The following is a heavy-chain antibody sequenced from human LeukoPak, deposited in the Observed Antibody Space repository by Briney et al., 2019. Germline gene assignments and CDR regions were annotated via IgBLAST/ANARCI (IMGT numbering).Heavy chain of an antibody. CDR2: ISTSGTTI. CDR3: ARAGYYFDY. CDR1: GFAFSTYE. V-gene: IGHV3-48*03. Sequence: GGSLRLSCAASGFAFSTYEMNWVRQAPGKGLEWVSYISTSGTTIYYADTVKGRFTISRDNANNSLYLQMNSLRAEDTAVYYCARAGYYFDYWGQGTLVTVSP. J-gene: IGHJ4*02.